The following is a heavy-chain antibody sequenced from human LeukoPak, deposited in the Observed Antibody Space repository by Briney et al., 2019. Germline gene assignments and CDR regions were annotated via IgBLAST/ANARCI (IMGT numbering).Heavy chain of an antibody. CDR2: ISGSGGST. V-gene: IGHV3-23*01. CDR1: GFTFSSYA. CDR3: ARVGATWYFQH. D-gene: IGHD1-26*01. Sequence: PGGSLRLSCAASGFTFSSYAMSWVRQAPGKGLEWVSAISGSGGSTHYADSVKGRFTISRDNSRNTLYLQMNSLRAEDTAVYYCARVGATWYFQHWGQGALVTVSS. J-gene: IGHJ1*01.